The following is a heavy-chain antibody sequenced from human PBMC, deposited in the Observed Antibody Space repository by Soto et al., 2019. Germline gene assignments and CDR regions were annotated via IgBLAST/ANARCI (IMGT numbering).Heavy chain of an antibody. CDR3: AKAKATNYYYYGMDV. CDR1: GFTFSSYW. CDR2: IKQDGSEK. Sequence: PGGSLRLSCAASGFTFSSYWMSWVRQAPGKGLEWVANIKQDGSEKYYADSVKGRFTISRDNSKNTLYLQMNSLRAEDTAVYYCAKAKATNYYYYGMDVWGQGTTVTVSS. J-gene: IGHJ6*02. V-gene: IGHV3-7*03.